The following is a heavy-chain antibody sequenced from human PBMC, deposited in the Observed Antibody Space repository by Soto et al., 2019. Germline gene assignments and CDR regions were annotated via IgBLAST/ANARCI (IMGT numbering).Heavy chain of an antibody. V-gene: IGHV3-30-3*01. CDR1: GFTFSSYA. CDR2: ISYDGSNK. D-gene: IGHD2-2*01. J-gene: IGHJ6*02. Sequence: GGSLRLSCAASGFTFSSYAMHWVRQAPGKGLEWVAVISYDGSNKYYADSVKGRFTISRDNSKNTLYLQMNSLRAEDTAVYYCARDRIVLVPAALYYYYGMDVWGQGTTVTVSS. CDR3: ARDRIVLVPAALYYYYGMDV.